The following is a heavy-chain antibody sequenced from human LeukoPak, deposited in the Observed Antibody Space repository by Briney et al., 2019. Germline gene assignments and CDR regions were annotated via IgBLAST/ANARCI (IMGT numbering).Heavy chain of an antibody. CDR1: GGTFSSYA. J-gene: IGHJ4*02. V-gene: IGHV1-69*06. CDR2: IIPIFGTA. D-gene: IGHD2-2*01. Sequence: SVKVSCKASGGTFSSYAISWVRQAPGQGLEWMGRIIPIFGTANYAQKFQGRVTITADKSTSTAYMELSSLRSEDTAVYYCAIPAALSEYYFDYWGQGTLVTVSS. CDR3: AIPAALSEYYFDY.